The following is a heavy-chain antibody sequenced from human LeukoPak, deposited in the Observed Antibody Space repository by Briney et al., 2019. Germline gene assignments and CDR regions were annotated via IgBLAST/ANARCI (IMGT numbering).Heavy chain of an antibody. CDR1: GFTFSSYG. Sequence: GGSPRLSCEGSGFTFSSYGMSWVRQAPGKGLEWVSVISGRGRKTDYADSVKGRFTISRDNSKNTLYLQMNSLRAEDTAVYYCAKDPDIVVVPAAIWFDPWGQGTLVTVSS. V-gene: IGHV3-23*01. CDR2: ISGRGRKT. J-gene: IGHJ5*02. D-gene: IGHD2-2*01. CDR3: AKDPDIVVVPAAIWFDP.